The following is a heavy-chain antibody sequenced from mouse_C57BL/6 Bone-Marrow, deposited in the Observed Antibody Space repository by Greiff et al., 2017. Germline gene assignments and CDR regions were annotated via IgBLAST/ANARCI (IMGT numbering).Heavy chain of an antibody. CDR3: TTEPLYGPNAY. Sequence: VQLKESGAELVRPGASVKLSFTASGFNIKDDYMHWVKQRPEQGLEWIGWIDPENGDTEYASKFQGKATITADTSSNTAYLQLSSLTSEDTAVYYCTTEPLYGPNAYWGQGTLVTVSA. D-gene: IGHD1-1*02. CDR2: IDPENGDT. V-gene: IGHV14-4*01. J-gene: IGHJ3*01. CDR1: GFNIKDDY.